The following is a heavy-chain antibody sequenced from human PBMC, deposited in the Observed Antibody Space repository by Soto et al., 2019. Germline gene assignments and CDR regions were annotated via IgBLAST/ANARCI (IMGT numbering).Heavy chain of an antibody. D-gene: IGHD3-10*02. J-gene: IGHJ6*02. CDR3: ARGVSDIFVRGGVMDV. V-gene: IGHV1-18*04. CDR2: ISTNAGNK. Sequence: QVQLVQSGVEVKKPGASVTVSCKASGYTFTNFGISWVRQAPGQGLEWMGWISTNAGNKKYAQKFQGRVSMTTDTPSNTAYMELRSLRSDDTAVYYCARGVSDIFVRGGVMDVWGQGTTVTVSS. CDR1: GYTFTNFG.